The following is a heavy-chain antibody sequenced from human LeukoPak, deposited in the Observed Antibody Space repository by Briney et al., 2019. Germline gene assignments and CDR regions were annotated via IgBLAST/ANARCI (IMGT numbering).Heavy chain of an antibody. D-gene: IGHD2-2*01. CDR1: GFTFSSYA. V-gene: IGHV3-30-3*01. CDR2: ISYDGSNK. Sequence: PGGSLRLSCAASGFTFSSYAMHWVRQAPGKGLEWVAVISYDGSNKYYADSVKGRFTISRDNSKNTLYLQMNSLRAEDTAVYYCASLSSSTSCYVCDAFDIWGQGTMVTVPS. J-gene: IGHJ3*02. CDR3: ASLSSSTSCYVCDAFDI.